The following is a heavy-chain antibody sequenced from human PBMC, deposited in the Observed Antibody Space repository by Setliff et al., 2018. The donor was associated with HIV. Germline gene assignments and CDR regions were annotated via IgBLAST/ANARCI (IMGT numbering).Heavy chain of an antibody. CDR3: ARGEGWPYYFDY. Sequence: SETLSLTCTVSGGSISSGGYYWSWIRQHPEKGLEWIGYIYYSGSAYYNPSLKSRVTISLDTSKNQFSLKLTSMTAADTAVYYCARGEGWPYYFDYWGQGTLVTVSS. V-gene: IGHV4-31*03. J-gene: IGHJ4*02. CDR1: GGSISSGGYY. CDR2: IYYSGSA. D-gene: IGHD1-26*01.